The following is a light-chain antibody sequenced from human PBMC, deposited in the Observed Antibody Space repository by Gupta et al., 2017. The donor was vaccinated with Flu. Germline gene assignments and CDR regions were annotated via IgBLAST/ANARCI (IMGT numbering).Light chain of an antibody. CDR3: YSYTSITTTSVI. V-gene: IGLV2-14*01. J-gene: IGLJ2*01. CDR1: SSDLGTYNY. CDR2: EVN. Sequence: QSALTQPASVSGSPGQSITISCTKTSSDLGTYNYVSWYQQHPDKAPTLMMYEVNNRPSGVANRVSGSNYGATDAPTLTVLEPEDEADDVYYSYTSITTTSVIFGGGTKLTVL.